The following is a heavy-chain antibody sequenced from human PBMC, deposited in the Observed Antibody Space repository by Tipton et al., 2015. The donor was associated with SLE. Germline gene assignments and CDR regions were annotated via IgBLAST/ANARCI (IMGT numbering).Heavy chain of an antibody. CDR1: GGSISSYY. CDR2: IYTSGST. D-gene: IGHD6-19*01. CDR3: ARGHSSGRYDSRDAFDI. Sequence: TLSLTCTVSGGSISSYYWSWIRQPAGKGLEWIGRIYTSGSTNYNPPLKSRVTMSVDTSKNQFSLKLSSVTAAATAVYYCARGHSSGRYDSRDAFDIWGQGTMVTVSS. J-gene: IGHJ3*02. V-gene: IGHV4-4*07.